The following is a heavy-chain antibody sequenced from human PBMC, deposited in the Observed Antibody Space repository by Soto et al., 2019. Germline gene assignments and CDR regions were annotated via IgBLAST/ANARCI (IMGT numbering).Heavy chain of an antibody. J-gene: IGHJ4*02. Sequence: QVQLVQSGAEVKKPESSVKVSCKAPGGTFSTYAISWVRQAPGQGLEWMGGIIPRFGTANYAQRFQDRVTMTADESTNTVYMELTSLRSEDTAVYVCASGLPLWLRRINNGYSGWGQGTLVTVSS. D-gene: IGHD5-12*01. CDR2: IIPRFGTA. CDR3: ASGLPLWLRRINNGYSG. CDR1: GGTFSTYA. V-gene: IGHV1-69*12.